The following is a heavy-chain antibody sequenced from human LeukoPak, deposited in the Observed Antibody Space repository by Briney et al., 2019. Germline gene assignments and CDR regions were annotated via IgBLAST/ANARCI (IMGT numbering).Heavy chain of an antibody. CDR3: ARRDSYGPGIDY. J-gene: IGHJ4*02. CDR1: GFTFSREW. Sequence: PGGSLRLSCSASGFTFSREWMHWVRQRPGEGLEWVSSISSSSSYIYYADSVKGRFTISRDNAKNSLYLQMNSLRAEDTAVYYCARRDSYGPGIDYWGQGTLVTVSS. V-gene: IGHV3-21*01. D-gene: IGHD5-18*01. CDR2: ISSSSSYI.